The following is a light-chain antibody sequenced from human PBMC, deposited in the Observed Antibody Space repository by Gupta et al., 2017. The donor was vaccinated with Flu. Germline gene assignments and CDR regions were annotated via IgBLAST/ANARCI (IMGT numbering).Light chain of an antibody. CDR3: QQDNNYPYS. V-gene: IGKV1-5*03. Sequence: PSTLSASVGDRVTITCRASQSISSWLAWYQQKAGKAPKLLIYKASSLESGVPSKFSGSGSGTEFTLTISSLQPDDFATYFCQQDNNYPYSFGQGTKLEIK. CDR1: QSISSW. J-gene: IGKJ2*03. CDR2: KAS.